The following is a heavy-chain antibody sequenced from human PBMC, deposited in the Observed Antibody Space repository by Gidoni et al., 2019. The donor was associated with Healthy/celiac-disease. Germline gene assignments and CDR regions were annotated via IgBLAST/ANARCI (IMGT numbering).Heavy chain of an antibody. CDR1: GFTFSSYA. CDR3: AKDPLLVDSSSWYVRYYFDY. Sequence: EVQLFESGGGLVQPGGSLRLSCAASGFTFSSYAMSWVRQSPGKGLEWVSAISGSGGSTYYADSVKGRFTISRDNSKNTLYLQMNSLRAEDTAVYYCAKDPLLVDSSSWYVRYYFDYWGQGTLVTVSS. J-gene: IGHJ4*02. CDR2: ISGSGGST. D-gene: IGHD6-13*01. V-gene: IGHV3-23*01.